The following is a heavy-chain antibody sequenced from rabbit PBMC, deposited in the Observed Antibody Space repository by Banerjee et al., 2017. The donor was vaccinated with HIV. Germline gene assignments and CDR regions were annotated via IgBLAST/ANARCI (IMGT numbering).Heavy chain of an antibody. CDR3: ARGYNYDDSGNWDGFDP. CDR2: IYAGGSGST. Sequence: QSLEESGGDLVKPGASLTLTCTASGFSFSSSYWICCVRQAPGKGLEWIACIYAGGSGSTYYASWAKGRFTISKTSSTTVTLQMTSLTAADTATYFCARGYNYDDSGNWDGFDPWGPGTLVTVS. V-gene: IGHV1S40*01. CDR1: GFSFSSSYW. J-gene: IGHJ2*01. D-gene: IGHD2-1*01.